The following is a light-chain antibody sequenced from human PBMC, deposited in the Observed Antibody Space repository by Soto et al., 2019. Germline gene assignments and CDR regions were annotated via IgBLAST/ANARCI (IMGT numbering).Light chain of an antibody. CDR3: QQYGSSPRT. V-gene: IGKV3-20*01. J-gene: IGKJ1*01. Sequence: EIVLTQSPGTLSLSPGERATLSCRSSESDSNNYLAWYEQKLGQAPRLLISGASSRATGIPDRFSGSGSGTDFTLTISRLEPEDFAVYYCQQYGSSPRTFGQGTKVEIK. CDR2: GAS. CDR1: ESDSNNY.